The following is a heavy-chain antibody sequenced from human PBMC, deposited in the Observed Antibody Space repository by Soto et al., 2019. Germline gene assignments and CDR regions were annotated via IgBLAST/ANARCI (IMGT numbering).Heavy chain of an antibody. Sequence: SETLSLTCTVSGGSISSSSYYWGWIRQPPGKGLEWIGSIYYSGSTYYNPSLKSRVTISVDTSKNQFSLKLSSVTAADTAVYYCARNMVRGVISPRANWFDLWGQGTLVTVSS. D-gene: IGHD3-10*01. J-gene: IGHJ5*02. CDR2: IYYSGST. V-gene: IGHV4-39*01. CDR1: GGSISSSSYY. CDR3: ARNMVRGVISPRANWFDL.